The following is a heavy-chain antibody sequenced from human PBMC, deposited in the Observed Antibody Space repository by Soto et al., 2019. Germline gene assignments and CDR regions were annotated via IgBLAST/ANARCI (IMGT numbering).Heavy chain of an antibody. V-gene: IGHV1-18*01. CDR3: ARGRGAARHPGYYYYYGMDV. CDR1: GYTFTSYG. J-gene: IGHJ6*02. CDR2: ISAYNGNT. Sequence: QVQLVQSGAEVKKPGASVKVSCKASGYTFTSYGISWVRQAPGQGLEWMGWISAYNGNTNYAQKLQGRVTMTTDTSTSTAYMELRSLRADDTAVYYCARGRGAARHPGYYYYYGMDVWGQGTTVTVSS. D-gene: IGHD6-6*01.